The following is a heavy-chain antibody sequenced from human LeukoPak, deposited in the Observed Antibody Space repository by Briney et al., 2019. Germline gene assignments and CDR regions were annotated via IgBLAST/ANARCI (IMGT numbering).Heavy chain of an antibody. D-gene: IGHD3-22*01. CDR3: ARHQKDSYDSIFHAFEI. Sequence: KPSETLSLTCAVSGGSTSSYYWSWIRQPPGRGLEWIGCLYHSGKTIYNPSLKSRVTISVDTSKNQFPLMLNSVTAADTATYYCARHQKDSYDSIFHAFEIWGQGTMATVSS. CDR1: GGSTSSYY. J-gene: IGHJ3*02. CDR2: LYHSGKT. V-gene: IGHV4-59*03.